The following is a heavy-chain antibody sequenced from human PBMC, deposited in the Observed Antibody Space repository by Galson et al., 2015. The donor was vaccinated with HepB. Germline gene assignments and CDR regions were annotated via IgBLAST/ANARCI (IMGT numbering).Heavy chain of an antibody. J-gene: IGHJ4*02. V-gene: IGHV1-46*04. D-gene: IGHD3-22*01. CDR3: ARGRHYYDSSGQGPFDY. Sequence: VKVSCKASGYTFTSKYLQWVRQAPGQGLEWMGIINPSDGSTDYARKLRGRVTMTRDTPTSTVYMELSSLRSEDTAMYYCARGRHYYDSSGQGPFDYWGQGTLVTDSS. CDR1: GYTFTSKY. CDR2: INPSDGST.